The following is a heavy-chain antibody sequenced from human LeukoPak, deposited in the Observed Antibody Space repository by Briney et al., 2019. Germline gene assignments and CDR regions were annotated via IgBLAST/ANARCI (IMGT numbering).Heavy chain of an antibody. V-gene: IGHV4-59*08. CDR1: GGSISSYY. CDR2: IYYSGST. CDR3: ARSLLWFGELSLYYFDY. J-gene: IGHJ4*02. Sequence: SETLSLTCTVSGGSISSYYWSWIRQPPGKGLEWIGYIYYSGSTNYNPSLKSGVTISVDTSKNQFSLKLSSVTAADTAVYYCARSLLWFGELSLYYFDYWGQGTLVTVSS. D-gene: IGHD3-10*01.